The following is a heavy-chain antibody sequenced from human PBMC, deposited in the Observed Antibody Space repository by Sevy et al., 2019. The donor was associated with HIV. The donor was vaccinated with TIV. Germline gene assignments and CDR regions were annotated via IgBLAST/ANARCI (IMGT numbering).Heavy chain of an antibody. CDR1: GFTFSSYW. CDR2: VNSDGSST. CDR3: VAANNWEDY. Sequence: GGSLRLSCSASGFTFSSYWMHWVRQAPGKGLVWVSGVNSDGSSTNYADSVKGRFTISRDSAKSTLYLQMNSLRAEDTDVYFSVAANNWEDYWGQGTLVTVSS. J-gene: IGHJ4*02. V-gene: IGHV3-74*01. D-gene: IGHD1-1*01.